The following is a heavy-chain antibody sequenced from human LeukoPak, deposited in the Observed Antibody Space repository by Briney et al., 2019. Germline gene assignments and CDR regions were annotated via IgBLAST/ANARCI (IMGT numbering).Heavy chain of an antibody. CDR3: AREQSGVRISGFDY. V-gene: IGHV1-3*03. D-gene: IGHD2-21*01. CDR2: INAGNGNT. CDR1: GYTFTSYA. Sequence: ASVKVSCKASGYTFTSYAIHWVRQAPGQRLEWMGWINAGNGNTKYSQDFQGRVAITRDTSASTAYMELSSLRSEDMAVYYCAREQSGVRISGFDYWGQGTLVTVSS. J-gene: IGHJ4*02.